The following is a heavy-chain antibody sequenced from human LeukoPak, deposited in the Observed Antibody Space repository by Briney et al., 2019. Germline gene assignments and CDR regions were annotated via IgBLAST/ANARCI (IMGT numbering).Heavy chain of an antibody. CDR3: ARDRAYYYGSGSYSYYYYGMDV. J-gene: IGHJ6*02. CDR1: GFTFSSYE. D-gene: IGHD3-10*01. CDR2: ISSSGSTI. Sequence: PGGSLRLPCAASGFTFSSYEMNWVRQAPGKGLEWVSYISSSGSTIYYADSVKGRFTISRDNAKNSLYLQMNSLRAEDTAVYYCARDRAYYYGSGSYSYYYYGMDVWGQGTTVTVSS. V-gene: IGHV3-48*03.